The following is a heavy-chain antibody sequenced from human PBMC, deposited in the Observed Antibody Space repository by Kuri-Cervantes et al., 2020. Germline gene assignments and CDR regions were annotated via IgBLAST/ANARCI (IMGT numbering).Heavy chain of an antibody. CDR1: GGSISSGDYY. Sequence: LRLSCTVSGGSISSGDYYWSWIRQPPGKGLEWIGYIYYSGSTYYNPSLKSRVTISVDTSKNQFSLKLNSVTAADTAVYYCVRGGTRRIVGTTRAFDIWGQGTMVTVSS. CDR3: VRGGTRRIVGTTRAFDI. V-gene: IGHV4-30-4*08. CDR2: IYYSGST. D-gene: IGHD1-26*01. J-gene: IGHJ3*02.